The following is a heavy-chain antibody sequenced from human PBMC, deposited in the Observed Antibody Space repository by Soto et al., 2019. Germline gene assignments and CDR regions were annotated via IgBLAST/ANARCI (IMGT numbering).Heavy chain of an antibody. D-gene: IGHD1-26*01. CDR2: IHPNSGGT. CDR1: GYTFTGYH. Sequence: GASVKVSCKASGYTFTGYHMHWVRQAPGQGLEWMGWIHPNSGGTSYAQKFQGRVTMTRDTSISTAYMGLSRLRSDDTAVYYCARILSEEVGALHYWGQGTLVTVSS. J-gene: IGHJ4*02. CDR3: ARILSEEVGALHY. V-gene: IGHV1-2*02.